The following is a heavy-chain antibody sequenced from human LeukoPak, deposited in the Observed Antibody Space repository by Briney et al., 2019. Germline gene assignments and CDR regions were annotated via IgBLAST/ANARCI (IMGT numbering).Heavy chain of an antibody. CDR1: GGSMSNYH. Sequence: SETLSPSCTVSGGSMSNYHWTWIRQPPGEGLEWIGRIYTNGHTNYSPSLRSRVTMSVDTSKNQFSLKVRFVTAADTAVYFCARDHVVVGSTTSFFDYWGQGILVTVSS. CDR2: IYTNGHT. CDR3: ARDHVVVGSTTSFFDY. V-gene: IGHV4-4*07. J-gene: IGHJ4*02. D-gene: IGHD3-22*01.